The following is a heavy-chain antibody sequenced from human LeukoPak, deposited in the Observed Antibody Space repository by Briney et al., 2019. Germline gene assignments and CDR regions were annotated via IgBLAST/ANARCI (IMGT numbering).Heavy chain of an antibody. V-gene: IGHV4-38-2*01. CDR3: ARRGVKDKLFDY. Sequence: PSETLSLTCAVSGYSTSSGYYWGWIRQPPGKGLEWIGSIYHSGSTYYNPSLKSRVTISVDTSKNQFSLKLSSVTAADTAVYYCARRGVKDKLFDYWGQGTLVTVSS. D-gene: IGHD3-10*01. CDR1: GYSTSSGYY. J-gene: IGHJ4*02. CDR2: IYHSGST.